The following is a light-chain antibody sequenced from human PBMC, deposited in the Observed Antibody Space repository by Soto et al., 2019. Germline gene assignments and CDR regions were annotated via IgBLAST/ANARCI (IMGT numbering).Light chain of an antibody. CDR3: QQRSNWVT. CDR2: DSS. CDR1: QTVTKY. J-gene: IGKJ4*01. Sequence: EILLTQSPDTLSLSPGERATLSCGASQTVTKYLAWYQQKPGQALRLLIYDSSNRATGVPARFIGSGSGTNFTLTISRLEPEDFAVYYCQQRSNWVTFGGGTKVEI. V-gene: IGKV3-11*01.